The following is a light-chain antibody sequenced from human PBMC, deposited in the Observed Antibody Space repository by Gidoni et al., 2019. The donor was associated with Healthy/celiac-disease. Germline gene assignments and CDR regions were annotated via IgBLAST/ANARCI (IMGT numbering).Light chain of an antibody. CDR3: QQYDPPTLLT. CDR2: DAS. CDR1: QDISND. V-gene: IGKV1-33*01. Sequence: DIQMTQSPSSLSASVGDRVTSTCQASQDISNDLNWYQQKPGKAPKLLIYDASNLETGVPSRFSGSGSGTDFTFTISSLQPEDIATYYCQQYDPPTLLTFGGGTKVEIK. J-gene: IGKJ4*01.